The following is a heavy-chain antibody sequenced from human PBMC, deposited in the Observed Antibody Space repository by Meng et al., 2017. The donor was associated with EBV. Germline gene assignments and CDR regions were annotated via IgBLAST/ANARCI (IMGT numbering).Heavy chain of an antibody. D-gene: IGHD3-16*01. V-gene: IGHV3-73*01. Sequence: ELQLEDAGGGLVQPGGSLSLSCAASGFTFSSYWMHWVRQASGKGLEWVGRVETKTSKYATAYAASVKGRFSVSRDDSKNMVFLEMNSLKTEDTARYYCWGDLNYGSYWGQGTLVTVSS. CDR2: VETKTSKYAT. CDR1: GFTFSSYW. J-gene: IGHJ4*02. CDR3: WGDLNYGSY.